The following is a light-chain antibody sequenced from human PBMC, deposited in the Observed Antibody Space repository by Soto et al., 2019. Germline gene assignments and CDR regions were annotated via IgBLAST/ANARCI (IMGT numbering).Light chain of an antibody. CDR2: EVS. V-gene: IGLV2-23*02. CDR3: SSYAXSSTYV. CDR1: SSVVGSYNL. Sequence: QSVLTQPASGSGAPGQSVTISCPGTSSVVGSYNLVSWYQQHPGKAPKLMIYEVSKRPSGVSNRFSGSKSGNTASLTISGLQAEDEADYYCSSYAXSSTYVFGTGTKVTVL. J-gene: IGLJ1*01.